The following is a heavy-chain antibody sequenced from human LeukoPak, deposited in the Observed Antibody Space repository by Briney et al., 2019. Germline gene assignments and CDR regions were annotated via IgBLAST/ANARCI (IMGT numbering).Heavy chain of an antibody. V-gene: IGHV3-48*01. CDR3: AREAGSADH. CDR2: TSASSGTI. D-gene: IGHD6-25*01. J-gene: IGHJ4*02. CDR1: GFAFSSYG. Sequence: GGSLRLSCSASGFAFSSYGMNWVRQAPGKGLEWVSYTSASSGTIFYADSVKGRFTVSRDNAKNSLYLQMNSLRAEDTGVYYCAREAGSADHWGQGTLITVSS.